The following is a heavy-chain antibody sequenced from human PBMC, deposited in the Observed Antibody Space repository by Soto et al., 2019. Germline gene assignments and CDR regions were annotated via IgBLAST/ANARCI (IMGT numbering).Heavy chain of an antibody. CDR3: TTDQEWFYDRSGYPTYFDY. D-gene: IGHD3-22*01. J-gene: IGHJ4*02. CDR2: IKSKTDGGTT. CDR1: GFTFSNAW. V-gene: IGHV3-15*01. Sequence: GGSLRLSCAASGFTFSNAWMSWVRQAPGKGLEWVGRIKSKTDGGTTDYAAPVKGRFTISRDDSKNTLYLQMNSLKTEDTAVYYCTTDQEWFYDRSGYPTYFDYWGQGTLVTVSS.